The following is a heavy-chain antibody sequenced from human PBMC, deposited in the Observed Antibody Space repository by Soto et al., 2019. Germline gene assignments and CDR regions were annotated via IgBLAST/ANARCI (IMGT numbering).Heavy chain of an antibody. CDR1: GFTFSSYS. CDR2: ISSSSSYI. J-gene: IGHJ4*02. CDR3: ARDEVYLITMVRGFDY. Sequence: GGSLRLSCAASGFTFSSYSMNWVRQAPGKGLEWVSSISSSSSYIYYADSVKGRFTISRDNAKNSLYLQMNSLRAEDTAVYYCARDEVYLITMVRGFDYWGQGTLVTVSS. D-gene: IGHD3-10*01. V-gene: IGHV3-21*01.